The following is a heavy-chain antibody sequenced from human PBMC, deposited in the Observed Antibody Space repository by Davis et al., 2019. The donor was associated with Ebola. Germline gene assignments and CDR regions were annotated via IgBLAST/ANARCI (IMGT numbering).Heavy chain of an antibody. CDR1: GYTFSELS. CDR2: LDPTDGET. J-gene: IGHJ3*02. Sequence: ASVKVSCKVSGYTFSELSIHWVRQAPGKGLEWMGGLDPTDGETLYAQTFQGRLTMTEDTSTDTGFMELSSLRSDDTAVYYCARGHNHDYISREVLDIWGQGTMVAVSS. D-gene: IGHD3-16*01. V-gene: IGHV1-24*01. CDR3: ARGHNHDYISREVLDI.